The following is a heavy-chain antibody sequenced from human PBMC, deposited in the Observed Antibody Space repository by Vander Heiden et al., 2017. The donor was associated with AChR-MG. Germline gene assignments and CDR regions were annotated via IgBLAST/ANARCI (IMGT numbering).Heavy chain of an antibody. CDR1: DGSITSSSYS. V-gene: IGHV4-39*01. Sequence: QLQLQESCPGLVKPSETLSLTCTVSDGSITSSSYSWGCFRQPPGKGLEWIGNIYYSGSAYYNPSPKSRVTISVDTSKNQFSLKLSSATAADTAVYYCARLGLGAQYSGNYYDYWGQGTLVTVSS. CDR2: IYYSGSA. J-gene: IGHJ4*02. CDR3: ARLGLGAQYSGNYYDY. D-gene: IGHD1-26*01.